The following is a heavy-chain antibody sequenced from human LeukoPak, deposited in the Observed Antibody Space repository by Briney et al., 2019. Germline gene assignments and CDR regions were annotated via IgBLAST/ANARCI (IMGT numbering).Heavy chain of an antibody. CDR3: AKEMPGQPAFDY. Sequence: PGGSLRLSCVVSGFTFSTTGMNWVRQAPGQGLEWVSGISWNSDVKAYADSVKGRFTNSRDNAKNSLYLQMNSLRVEDTALYYCAKEMPGQPAFDYWGQGILVTVSS. J-gene: IGHJ4*02. CDR1: GFTFSTTG. CDR2: ISWNSDVK. V-gene: IGHV3-9*01. D-gene: IGHD2-2*01.